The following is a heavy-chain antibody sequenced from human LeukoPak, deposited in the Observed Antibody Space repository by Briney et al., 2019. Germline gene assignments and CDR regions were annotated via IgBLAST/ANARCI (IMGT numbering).Heavy chain of an antibody. D-gene: IGHD3-22*01. J-gene: IGHJ3*02. V-gene: IGHV4-59*01. CDR2: IYYSGST. Sequence: PSETLSLTCTVSGGSISGYYWNWIRQPPGKGLEWIGYIYYSGSTNYNPSLRSRVTISVDTSKNQFSLKLSSVTAADTAVYYCARAHGVVDPFSPFDIWGQGTMVTVSS. CDR3: ARAHGVVDPFSPFDI. CDR1: GGSISGYY.